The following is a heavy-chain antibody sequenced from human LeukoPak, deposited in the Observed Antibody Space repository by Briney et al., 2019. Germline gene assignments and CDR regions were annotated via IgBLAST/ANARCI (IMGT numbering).Heavy chain of an antibody. CDR2: IKQDGSEK. CDR3: ARDLDYSRGTFIPKYYMDV. Sequence: TGGSLRLSCAASGFTFSSYWMSWVRQAPGKGLEWVANIKQDGSEKYYVDSVKGRFTISGDNAKNSLYLQMNSLRAEDTAVYYCARDLDYSRGTFIPKYYMDVWGKGTTVTVSS. D-gene: IGHD4/OR15-4a*01. V-gene: IGHV3-7*01. J-gene: IGHJ6*03. CDR1: GFTFSSYW.